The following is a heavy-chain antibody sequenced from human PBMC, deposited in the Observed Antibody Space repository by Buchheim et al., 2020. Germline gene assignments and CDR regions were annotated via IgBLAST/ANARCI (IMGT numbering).Heavy chain of an antibody. CDR3: ARDRYSSGWYGSGMDV. CDR2: ISSSSSTI. V-gene: IGHV3-48*01. D-gene: IGHD6-19*01. Sequence: EVQLVESGGGLVQPGGSLRLSCAASGFTFSSYSMNWVRQAPGKGLEWVSYISSSSSTIYYADSVKGRFTISRDNAKNSLYLQMNSLRADDTAVYYCARDRYSSGWYGSGMDVWGQGTT. CDR1: GFTFSSYS. J-gene: IGHJ6*02.